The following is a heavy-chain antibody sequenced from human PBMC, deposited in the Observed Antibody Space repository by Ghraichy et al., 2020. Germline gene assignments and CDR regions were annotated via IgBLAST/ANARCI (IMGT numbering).Heavy chain of an antibody. J-gene: IGHJ3*02. CDR2: ISGSGGST. V-gene: IGHV3-23*01. Sequence: GESLNISCAASGFTFSSYAMSWVRQAPGKGLEWVSAISGSGGSTYYADSVKGRFTISRDNSKNTLYLQMNSLRAEDTAVYYCAKGFLIAAAGEDDAFDIWGQGTMVTVSS. D-gene: IGHD6-13*01. CDR3: AKGFLIAAAGEDDAFDI. CDR1: GFTFSSYA.